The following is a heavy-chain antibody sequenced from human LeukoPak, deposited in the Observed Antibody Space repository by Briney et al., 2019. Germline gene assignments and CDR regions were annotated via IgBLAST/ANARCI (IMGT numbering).Heavy chain of an antibody. CDR3: ARAYNWNDKFDY. CDR2: ISAYNGNT. D-gene: IGHD1-1*01. V-gene: IGHV1-18*01. Sequence: GASVKVSCKASGYTFTSYGISWVRQAPGQGLEWMGWISAYNGNTNYAQKLQGRVTMTRDTSTSTVYMDLSSLTSEDTAVYHCARAYNWNDKFDYWGQGTLVTVSS. CDR1: GYTFTSYG. J-gene: IGHJ4*02.